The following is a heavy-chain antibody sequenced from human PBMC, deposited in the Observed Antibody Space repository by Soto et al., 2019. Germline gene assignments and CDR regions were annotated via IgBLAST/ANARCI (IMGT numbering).Heavy chain of an antibody. V-gene: IGHV4-59*08. CDR3: SRRYGYYFDY. J-gene: IGHJ4*02. Sequence: SETLSLTCTVSGGSISSYYWSWIRQPRGSGLEWIGCIYYSRSTNYNPSIKSGVTISVDTSKNQLSLKLRSVTSADTAVYYCSRRYGYYFDYWGQGTLVTVSS. CDR1: GGSISSYY. CDR2: IYYSRST. D-gene: IGHD4-17*01.